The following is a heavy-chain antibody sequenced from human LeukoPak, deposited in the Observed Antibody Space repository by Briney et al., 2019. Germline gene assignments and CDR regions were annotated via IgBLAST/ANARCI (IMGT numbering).Heavy chain of an antibody. Sequence: GGSLRLSCAASGFTFTTYAMIWVRQAPGKGLEWVSAISGSGGSTYYADSVKGRFTISRDNSKNTLYLQMNSLRAEDTAVYYCARHGSSSWYVDVWGKGTTVTVSS. CDR3: ARHGSSSWYVDV. J-gene: IGHJ6*03. D-gene: IGHD6-13*01. V-gene: IGHV3-23*01. CDR2: ISGSGGST. CDR1: GFTFTTYA.